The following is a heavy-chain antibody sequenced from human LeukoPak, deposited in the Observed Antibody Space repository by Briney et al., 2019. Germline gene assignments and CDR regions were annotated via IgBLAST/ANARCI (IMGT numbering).Heavy chain of an antibody. CDR1: GFTFDDYA. D-gene: IGHD1-26*01. Sequence: PGRSLRLSCAASGFTFDDYAMHWVRQAPGKGLEWVSGISWNSGSIGYADSVKGRFTISRDNAKNSLYLQMNSLRAEDTALYYCAKDFRTGGSYYGHYFQHWGQGTLVTVFS. CDR2: ISWNSGSI. V-gene: IGHV3-9*01. J-gene: IGHJ1*01. CDR3: AKDFRTGGSYYGHYFQH.